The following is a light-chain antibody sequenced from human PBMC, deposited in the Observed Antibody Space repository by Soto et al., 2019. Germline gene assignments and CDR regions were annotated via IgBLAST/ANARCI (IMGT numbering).Light chain of an antibody. Sequence: QSALTQPASVSGSPGQSITISCTGTSSDVGGYNYVSWYQQHPGKAPKLMIYDVSNRPSGVSNRFSGSKSGNTASLTLSGLQAEDAADYYCSSYTSSSTLPYVFGTGTKLTVL. J-gene: IGLJ1*01. CDR1: SSDVGGYNY. V-gene: IGLV2-14*01. CDR2: DVS. CDR3: SSYTSSSTLPYV.